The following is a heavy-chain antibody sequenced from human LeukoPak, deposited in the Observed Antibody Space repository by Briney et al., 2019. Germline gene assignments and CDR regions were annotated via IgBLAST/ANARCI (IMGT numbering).Heavy chain of an antibody. V-gene: IGHV5-51*01. CDR1: GYTFTNYW. D-gene: IGHD1-1*01. Sequence: VESLRISCRGSGYTFTNYWIAWVRQMPGKDLEYIGIISPGDSHIIYSPSFQGQVTISADKSLRSAYLQWRALKASDTAMYFCARQRTTFDAIDVWGQGTMVTVS. J-gene: IGHJ3*01. CDR2: ISPGDSHI. CDR3: ARQRTTFDAIDV.